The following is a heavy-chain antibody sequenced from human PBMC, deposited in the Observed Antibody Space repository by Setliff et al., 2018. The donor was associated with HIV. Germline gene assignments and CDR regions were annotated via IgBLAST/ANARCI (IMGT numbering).Heavy chain of an antibody. J-gene: IGHJ4*02. CDR1: GFTFSKFS. CDR2: ITSTSRYI. Sequence: PGESLKISCAASGFTFSKFSMSWVRQAPGKGLEWVSSITSTSRYIDYADSLRGRFTISRDNARNSLYLHLRALGAEDTAIYYCARDAYGDSYFDYWGQGTLVTVSS. V-gene: IGHV3-21*01. D-gene: IGHD4-17*01. CDR3: ARDAYGDSYFDY.